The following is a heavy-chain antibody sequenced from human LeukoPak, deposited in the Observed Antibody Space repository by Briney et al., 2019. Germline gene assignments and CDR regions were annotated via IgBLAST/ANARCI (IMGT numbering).Heavy chain of an antibody. Sequence: HPGGSLRLSCAASGFTFSSYAMSWVRQAPGKGLEWVSAISGSGCSTYYADSVKGRFTISRDNSKNTLYLQMNSLRAEDTAVYYCAKLTYYYDSSGSGRDYWGQGTLVTVSS. V-gene: IGHV3-23*01. CDR3: AKLTYYYDSSGSGRDY. CDR2: ISGSGCST. D-gene: IGHD3-22*01. J-gene: IGHJ4*02. CDR1: GFTFSSYA.